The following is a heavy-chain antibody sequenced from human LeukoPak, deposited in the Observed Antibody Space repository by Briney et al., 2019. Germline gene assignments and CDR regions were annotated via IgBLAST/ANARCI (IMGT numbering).Heavy chain of an antibody. CDR3: ARGSDDILTGYYNFDY. J-gene: IGHJ4*02. Sequence: PSETLSLTCAVYGGSFSGYYWSWIRQPPGKGLEWIGEINHSGSTNYNPSLKSRVTISVDTSKNQFSLKLSSVTAADTAVYYCARGSDDILTGYYNFDYWGQGTLVTVSS. D-gene: IGHD3-9*01. CDR2: INHSGST. CDR1: GGSFSGYY. V-gene: IGHV4-34*01.